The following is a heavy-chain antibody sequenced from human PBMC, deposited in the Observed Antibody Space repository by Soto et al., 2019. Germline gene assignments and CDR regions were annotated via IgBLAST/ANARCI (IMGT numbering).Heavy chain of an antibody. J-gene: IGHJ5*02. CDR2: IYYSGST. V-gene: IGHV4-30-4*01. Sequence: QVQLQESGPGLVKPSQTLSLTCTVSGGSISSGDYYWSWIRQPPGKGLAWIGYIYYSGSTYYNPSLKSRVTISVDTSKNQFSLKLSSVTAADTAVYYCARSASSSWYGGWFDPWGQGTLVTVSS. CDR1: GGSISSGDYY. D-gene: IGHD6-13*01. CDR3: ARSASSSWYGGWFDP.